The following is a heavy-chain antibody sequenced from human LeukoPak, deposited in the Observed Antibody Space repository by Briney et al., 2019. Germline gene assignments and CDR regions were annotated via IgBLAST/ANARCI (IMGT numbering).Heavy chain of an antibody. CDR1: GSSISSSSYY. V-gene: IGHV4-39*07. D-gene: IGHD3-10*01. J-gene: IGHJ3*02. CDR2: IYYSGST. CDR3: ARPSRSISTAGAFDI. Sequence: PSETLSLTCTVSGSSISSSSYYWGWIRQPPGKGLEWIGSIYYSGSTYYNPSLKSRVTISVDTSKNQFSLKLSSVTAADTAVYYCARPSRSISTAGAFDIWGQGTMVTVSS.